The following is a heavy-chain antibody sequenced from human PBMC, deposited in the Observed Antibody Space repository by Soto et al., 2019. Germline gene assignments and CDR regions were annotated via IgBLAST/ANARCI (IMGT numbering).Heavy chain of an antibody. CDR3: AASPGPLGYCSGGRCYSLSPYYYYGMDV. CDR2: ISYDGSNK. D-gene: IGHD2-15*01. J-gene: IGHJ6*02. CDR1: GFTFSSYG. Sequence: PGGSLRLSCAASGFTFSSYGMHWVRQAPGKGLEWVAVISYDGSNKYYADSVKGRFTISRDNSKNTLYLQMNSLRAEDTAVYYCAASPGPLGYCSGGRCYSLSPYYYYGMDVWGQGTTVTV. V-gene: IGHV3-30*03.